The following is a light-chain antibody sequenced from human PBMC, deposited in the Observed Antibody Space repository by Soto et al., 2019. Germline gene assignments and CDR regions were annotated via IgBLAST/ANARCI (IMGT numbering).Light chain of an antibody. CDR1: RGISSF. CDR2: TAS. CDR3: QQLYTYPLT. J-gene: IGKJ4*01. V-gene: IGKV1-9*01. Sequence: IQLTQSPSSLSASVGDRVTVTCRASRGISSFLAWYQLKPGKAPKLLIYTASTLQTGVPSRFSGSGSATDFTLPISSLQPEDFATYYCQQLYTYPLTFGGGTKVEIK.